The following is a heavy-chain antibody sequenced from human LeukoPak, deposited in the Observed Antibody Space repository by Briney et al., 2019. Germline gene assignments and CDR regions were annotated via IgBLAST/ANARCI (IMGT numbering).Heavy chain of an antibody. CDR3: AREYSSSSFDY. V-gene: IGHV1-2*02. J-gene: IGHJ4*02. D-gene: IGHD6-6*01. CDR2: INPNSGGT. CDR1: GYTFTSYY. Sequence: ASVKVSCKASGYTFTSYYMHWVRQAPGQGLEGMGWINPNSGGTNYAQKFQGRVTMTRDTSISTAYMELSRLRSDDTAVYYCAREYSSSSFDYWGQGTLVTVSS.